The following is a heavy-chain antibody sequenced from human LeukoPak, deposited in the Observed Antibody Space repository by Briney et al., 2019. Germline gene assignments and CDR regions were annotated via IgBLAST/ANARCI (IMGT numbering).Heavy chain of an antibody. Sequence: LAGGSLRLSCAASGFTFSSYWMSWVRQAPGKGLEWVANIKQDGREKYYVDCVKGRLTIYRDKAKNSLYLQMNSLRAEDTAVYYCARLREYYGDPHYFDYWGQGTLVTVSS. V-gene: IGHV3-7*03. CDR3: ARLREYYGDPHYFDY. D-gene: IGHD4-17*01. CDR2: IKQDGREK. J-gene: IGHJ4*02. CDR1: GFTFSSYW.